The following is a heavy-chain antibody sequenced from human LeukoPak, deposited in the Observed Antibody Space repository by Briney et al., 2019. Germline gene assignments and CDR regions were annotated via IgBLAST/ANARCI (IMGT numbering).Heavy chain of an antibody. D-gene: IGHD6-13*01. V-gene: IGHV3-15*01. CDR3: TRGSSSSWSTTVDY. Sequence: GGSLRLSCAASGFTFSNAWMSWVRQAPGKGLEWVGRIKSKTDGGTTDYAAPVKGRFTISRDDSKSIAYLQMNSLKTEDTAVYYCTRGSSSSWSTTVDYWGQGTLVTVSS. J-gene: IGHJ4*02. CDR1: GFTFSNAW. CDR2: IKSKTDGGTT.